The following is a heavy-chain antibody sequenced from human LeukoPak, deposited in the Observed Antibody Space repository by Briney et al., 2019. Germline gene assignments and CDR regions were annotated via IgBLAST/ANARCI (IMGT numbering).Heavy chain of an antibody. V-gene: IGHV3-21*01. CDR1: GFTFSSYS. J-gene: IGHJ4*02. CDR3: ASQTYYYGSGSYSGDY. Sequence: GGSLRLSCAASGFTFSSYSMNWVRQAPGKGLEWVSSISSSSSYIYYADSVKGRFTISRDNAKNSLYLQMNSLRAEDTAVYYCASQTYYYGSGSYSGDYWGQGTLVTVSS. D-gene: IGHD3-10*01. CDR2: ISSSSSYI.